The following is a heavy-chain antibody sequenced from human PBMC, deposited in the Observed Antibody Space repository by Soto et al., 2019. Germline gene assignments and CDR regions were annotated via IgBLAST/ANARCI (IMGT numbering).Heavy chain of an antibody. V-gene: IGHV3-23*01. D-gene: IGHD3-16*01. Sequence: HPGGSLRLSCAASGFTFGSYAMNWVRQAPGKGLEWVSAIGGSGGSTYYAGSVKGRFTISRDNSKNTLYLQMNSLRAEDTAVYYSAKVGGERPQYFDYWGQGTLVTVSS. J-gene: IGHJ4*02. CDR1: GFTFGSYA. CDR3: AKVGGERPQYFDY. CDR2: IGGSGGST.